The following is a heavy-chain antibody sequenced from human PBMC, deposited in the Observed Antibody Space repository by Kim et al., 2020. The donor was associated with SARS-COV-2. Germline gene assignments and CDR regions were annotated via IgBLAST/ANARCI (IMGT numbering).Heavy chain of an antibody. D-gene: IGHD2-2*02. V-gene: IGHV3-30*02. CDR3: AKSDCSSTSCYTRDFDY. J-gene: IGHJ4*02. Sequence: VKGRFTLSRGNPENTLYLQMNSLRAEDTAVYYCAKSDCSSTSCYTRDFDYWGQGTLVTVSS.